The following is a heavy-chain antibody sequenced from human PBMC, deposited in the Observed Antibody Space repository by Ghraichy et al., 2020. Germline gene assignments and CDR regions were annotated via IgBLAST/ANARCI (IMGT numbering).Heavy chain of an antibody. CDR3: ARDPGFRAVAGGAPDGGSGD. Sequence: GGSLRLSCAASGFTFSSYSMNWVRQAPGKGLEWVSSISSSSSYIYYADSVKGRFTISRDNAKNSLYLQMNSLRAEDTAVYYCARDPGFRAVAGGAPDGGSGDWGQGTLVTVSS. D-gene: IGHD6-19*01. J-gene: IGHJ4*02. CDR1: GFTFSSYS. CDR2: ISSSSSYI. V-gene: IGHV3-21*01.